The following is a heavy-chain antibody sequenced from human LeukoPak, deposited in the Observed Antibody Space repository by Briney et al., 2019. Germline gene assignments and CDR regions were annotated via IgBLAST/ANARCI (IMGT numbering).Heavy chain of an antibody. V-gene: IGHV3-21*01. CDR1: GFTFSTYS. Sequence: SGGSLRLSCAASGFTFSTYSMNWVRQAPGKGLEWVSSISSSSTYIYYADSVKGRFTISRDNAKNSLYLQMNSLRAEDTAVYYCARVGAAYSYNYRTSHFDYWGQGTLVTVSS. J-gene: IGHJ4*02. CDR2: ISSSSTYI. CDR3: ARVGAAYSYNYRTSHFDY. D-gene: IGHD5-18*01.